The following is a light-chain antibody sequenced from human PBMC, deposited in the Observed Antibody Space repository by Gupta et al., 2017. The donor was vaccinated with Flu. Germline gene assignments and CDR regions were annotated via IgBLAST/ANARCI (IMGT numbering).Light chain of an antibody. Sequence: SSELSQDPAVSVALGPTVRITCQGDSLRSYYASWYQQKPRQAPVLVIYGKNNRPSGIPDRFSGSISGNTASLTITEAQAEDEADYHCNSRDSSGNHVVFRGVN. CDR1: SLRSYY. CDR3: NSRDSSGNHVV. J-gene: IGLJ2*01. V-gene: IGLV3-19*01. CDR2: GKN.